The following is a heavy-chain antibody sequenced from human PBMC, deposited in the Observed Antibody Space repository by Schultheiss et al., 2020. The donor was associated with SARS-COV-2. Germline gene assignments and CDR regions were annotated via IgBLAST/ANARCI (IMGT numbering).Heavy chain of an antibody. Sequence: SETLSLTCTVSGGSISSYYWSWIRQPPGKGLEWIGYIYYSGSTYYNPSLKSRVTISVDKSKNQFSLKLSSVTAADTALYYCARHPWTDRSGPWGQGTLVTVSS. J-gene: IGHJ5*02. CDR2: IYYSGST. CDR1: GGSISSYY. D-gene: IGHD6-19*01. V-gene: IGHV4-59*08. CDR3: ARHPWTDRSGP.